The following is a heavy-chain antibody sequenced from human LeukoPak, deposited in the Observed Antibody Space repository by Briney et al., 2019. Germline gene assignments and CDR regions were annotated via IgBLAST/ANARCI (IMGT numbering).Heavy chain of an antibody. Sequence: SVKVSCKASGGTFSSYAISWVRQAPGQGLEWMGGIIPIFGTANYAQKFQGRVTITADESTSTAYMELSSLRSEDTAVYYCASGSATYDSSGFRNYYYGMDVWGQGTTVTVTS. CDR2: IIPIFGTA. V-gene: IGHV1-69*13. CDR3: ASGSATYDSSGFRNYYYGMDV. J-gene: IGHJ6*02. CDR1: GGTFSSYA. D-gene: IGHD3-22*01.